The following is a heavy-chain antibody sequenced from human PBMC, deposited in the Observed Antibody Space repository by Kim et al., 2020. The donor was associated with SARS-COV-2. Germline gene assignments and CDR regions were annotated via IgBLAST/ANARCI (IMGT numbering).Heavy chain of an antibody. Sequence: SGPTLVKPTQTLTLTCTFSGFSLSTSGVGVGWIRQPPGKALEWLALIYWDDDKRYSPSLKSRLTITKDTSKNQVVLTMTNMDPVDTATYYCAHSRAYDSSGYIKSFDYWGQGTLVTVSS. D-gene: IGHD3-22*01. CDR3: AHSRAYDSSGYIKSFDY. CDR2: IYWDDDK. V-gene: IGHV2-5*02. CDR1: GFSLSTSGVG. J-gene: IGHJ4*02.